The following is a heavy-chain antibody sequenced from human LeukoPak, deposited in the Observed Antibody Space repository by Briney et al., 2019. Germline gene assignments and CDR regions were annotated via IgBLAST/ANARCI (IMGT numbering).Heavy chain of an antibody. J-gene: IGHJ4*02. D-gene: IGHD3-9*01. CDR3: ARRMNDILTGYYSGFDY. CDR1: GFTFSSYW. Sequence: GGSLRLSCAASGFTFSSYWMSWVRQAPGTGLEWVANIKQDGSEKYYVDSVKGRFTISRDNAKNSLYLQMNSLRAEDTAVYYCARRMNDILTGYYSGFDYWGQGTLVTASS. V-gene: IGHV3-7*01. CDR2: IKQDGSEK.